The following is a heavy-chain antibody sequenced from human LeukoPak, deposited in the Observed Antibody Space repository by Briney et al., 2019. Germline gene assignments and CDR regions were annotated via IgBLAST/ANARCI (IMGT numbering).Heavy chain of an antibody. CDR1: GFTFSTFA. Sequence: GGSLRLSCAASGFTFSTFAMIWVRQPPGKGLEWVSSIFPSGGEIHYADSVRGRFTISRDNSKSTLSLQINSLRAEDTAVYYCAKDPSVYYGDYIIRWGQGTLVIVSS. J-gene: IGHJ4*02. D-gene: IGHD4-17*01. CDR3: AKDPSVYYGDYIIR. V-gene: IGHV3-23*01. CDR2: IFPSGGEI.